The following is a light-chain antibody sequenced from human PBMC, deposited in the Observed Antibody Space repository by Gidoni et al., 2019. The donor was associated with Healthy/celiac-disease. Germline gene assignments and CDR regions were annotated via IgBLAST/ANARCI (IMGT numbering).Light chain of an antibody. CDR2: QDS. CDR3: QAWDSSTAPWV. Sequence: SYELTPPPSVSVSPGQTASITCSGDKLGDKYACWYQQKPGQAPVLVIYQDSKRPSGIPERFSGSNSGNTATLTISGTQAMDEADYYCQAWDSSTAPWVFGGGTKLTVL. V-gene: IGLV3-1*01. CDR1: KLGDKY. J-gene: IGLJ3*02.